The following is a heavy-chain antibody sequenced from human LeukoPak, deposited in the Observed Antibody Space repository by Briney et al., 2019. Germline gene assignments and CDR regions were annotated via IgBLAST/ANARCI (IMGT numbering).Heavy chain of an antibody. V-gene: IGHV4-59*01. J-gene: IGHJ6*02. Sequence: SETLSLTCTVSGGSISSDYWSWIRQPPGKGLEWIGYIYYSGSTNYNPSLKSRVTISVDTSKNQFSLKLSSVTAADTAVYYCARDGGYSYGNYYYYGMDVWGQGTTVTVSS. CDR3: ARDGGYSYGNYYYYGMDV. CDR1: GGSISSDY. CDR2: IYYSGST. D-gene: IGHD5-18*01.